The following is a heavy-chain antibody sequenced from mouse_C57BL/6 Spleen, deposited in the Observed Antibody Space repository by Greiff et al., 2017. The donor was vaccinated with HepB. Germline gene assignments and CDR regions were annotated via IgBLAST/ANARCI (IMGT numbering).Heavy chain of an antibody. V-gene: IGHV3-6*01. D-gene: IGHD1-1*01. CDR1: GYSITSGYY. CDR2: ISYDGSN. J-gene: IGHJ2*01. CDR3: AREITTVAFDY. Sequence: VQLKESGPGLVKPSQSLSLTCSVTGYSITSGYYWNWIRQFPGNKLEWMGYISYDGSNNYNPSLKNRISITRDTSKNQFFLKLNSVTTEDTATYYCAREITTVAFDYWGQGTTLTVSS.